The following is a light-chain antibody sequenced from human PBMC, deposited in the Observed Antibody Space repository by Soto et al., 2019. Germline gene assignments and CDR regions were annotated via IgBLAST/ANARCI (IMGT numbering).Light chain of an antibody. CDR3: AAWDDNLNGWV. V-gene: IGLV1-44*01. J-gene: IGLJ3*02. CDR2: ANY. CDR1: SSNIGRNT. Sequence: QPVLTQPPSASGTPGQRVTISCSGSSSNIGRNTVNWYQQLPGTAPTLLIYANYQRPSGVPARFSGSKSGTSASLAISGLQSDDETDYYCAAWDDNLNGWVFGGGTKLTVL.